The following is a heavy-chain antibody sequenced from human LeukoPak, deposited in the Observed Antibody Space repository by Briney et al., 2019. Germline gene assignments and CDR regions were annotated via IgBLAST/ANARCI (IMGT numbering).Heavy chain of an antibody. D-gene: IGHD3-3*01. J-gene: IGHJ4*02. V-gene: IGHV3-23*01. CDR3: AKREWLPASDFDY. CDR1: GFTFSNYG. CDR2: ISSSGDST. Sequence: GGSLRLSCAASGFTFSNYGLSWVRQAPGKGLEWVSHISSSGDSTYYADSVKGRFTISRDNSKNTLYLQMNSLRAEDTAVYYCAKREWLPASDFDYWGQGTLVTVSS.